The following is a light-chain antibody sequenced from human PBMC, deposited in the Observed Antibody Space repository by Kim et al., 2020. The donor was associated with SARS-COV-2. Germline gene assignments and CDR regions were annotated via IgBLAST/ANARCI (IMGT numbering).Light chain of an antibody. Sequence: ASGGRTTLSCGARKRVTSSTLAWLQQTPGQAPRLLIYDASSRATGIPDKFSGSGSETDFTLTISALEPEDFAVYYCQQYGSSPCTVGQGTKVDIK. CDR3: QQYGSSPCT. J-gene: IGKJ1*01. V-gene: IGKV3-20*01. CDR2: DAS. CDR1: KRVTSST.